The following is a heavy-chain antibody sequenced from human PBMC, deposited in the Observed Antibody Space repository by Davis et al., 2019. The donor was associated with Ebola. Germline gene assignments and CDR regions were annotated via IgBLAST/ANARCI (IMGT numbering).Heavy chain of an antibody. J-gene: IGHJ3*02. V-gene: IGHV1-8*02. Sequence: ASVKVSCKASGYTFTSYGISWVRQAPGQGLEWMGWINPNSGGTNYAQKFQGRVTMTRNTSISTAYMELSSLRSEDTAVYYCARGRKYCSGGRCYPDAFDIWGQGTMVTVSS. D-gene: IGHD2-15*01. CDR2: INPNSGGT. CDR1: GYTFTSYG. CDR3: ARGRKYCSGGRCYPDAFDI.